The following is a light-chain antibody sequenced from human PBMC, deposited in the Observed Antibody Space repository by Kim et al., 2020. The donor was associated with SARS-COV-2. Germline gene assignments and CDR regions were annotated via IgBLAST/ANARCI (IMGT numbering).Light chain of an antibody. J-gene: IGKJ4*01. Sequence: VSPGERATLSCRASQSVSSNLAWYQQKPGQAPRLLIYGASTRATGIPARFSGSGSGTEFTLTISSLQSEDFAVYYCQQYNNWPPTLGGGTKVDIK. CDR3: QQYNNWPPT. CDR1: QSVSSN. V-gene: IGKV3-15*01. CDR2: GAS.